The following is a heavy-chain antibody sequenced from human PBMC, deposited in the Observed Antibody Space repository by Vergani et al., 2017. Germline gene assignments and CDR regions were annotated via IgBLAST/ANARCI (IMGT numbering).Heavy chain of an antibody. CDR3: ARVSYCSSTSCYLGVWFDP. CDR2: IYYSGST. V-gene: IGHV4-59*01. CDR1: GGSISSYY. D-gene: IGHD2-2*01. J-gene: IGHJ5*02. Sequence: QVQLQESGPGLVKPSETLSLTCTVSGGSISSYYWSWIRQPPGKGLEWIGYIYYSGSTNYNPSLKSRVTISVDTSKNQFSLKLSSVTAADTAVYYCARVSYCSSTSCYLGVWFDPWGQGTLVTVSS.